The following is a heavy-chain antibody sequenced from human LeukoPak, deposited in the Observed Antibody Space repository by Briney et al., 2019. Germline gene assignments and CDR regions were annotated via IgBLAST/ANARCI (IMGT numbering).Heavy chain of an antibody. J-gene: IGHJ5*02. CDR3: ARGKTSQNIVTRKTYNWFDP. D-gene: IGHD2/OR15-2a*01. CDR2: IKQDGTEK. V-gene: IGHV3-7*01. CDR1: GFSFTTYW. Sequence: GESLRLSCVASGFSFTTYWMGWVRQAPGKGLEWVANIKQDGTEKYYVDSVKGRFTISRDNAKNSLYLQMKSLRAEDTAVYYCARGKTSQNIVTRKTYNWFDPWGQGTLVTVSS.